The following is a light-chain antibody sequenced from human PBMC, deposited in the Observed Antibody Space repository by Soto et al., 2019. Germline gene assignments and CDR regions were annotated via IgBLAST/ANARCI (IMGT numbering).Light chain of an antibody. V-gene: IGKV3-11*01. CDR3: QQRSNWPPGLT. Sequence: EIVLTQSPATLSLSPGERSTLSCRASQSVSSYLDWYQQKPGQAPRLLIYDASNRATGIPARFSGSGSGTDFTLTISSLEPEDFEVYYCQQRSNWPPGLTFGGGTKVEIK. CDR2: DAS. CDR1: QSVSSY. J-gene: IGKJ4*01.